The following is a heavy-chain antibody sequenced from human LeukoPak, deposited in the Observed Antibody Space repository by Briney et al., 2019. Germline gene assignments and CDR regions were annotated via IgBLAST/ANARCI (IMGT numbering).Heavy chain of an antibody. D-gene: IGHD6-6*01. Sequence: PGGSLRLSCSASGFTHSSYPMAWVRQAPAKGLGWVSAISASGGNTYYADSVKGRFTISRDNSKNTLYLQMNSLRGEDTAVYYCAKWVEGARPSLDYWGQGALVTVSS. J-gene: IGHJ4*02. V-gene: IGHV3-23*01. CDR1: GFTHSSYP. CDR3: AKWVEGARPSLDY. CDR2: ISASGGNT.